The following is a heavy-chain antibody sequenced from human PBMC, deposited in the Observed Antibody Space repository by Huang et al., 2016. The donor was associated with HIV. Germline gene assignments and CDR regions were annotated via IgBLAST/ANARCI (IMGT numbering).Heavy chain of an antibody. CDR3: AKIWWSTPEYFQH. J-gene: IGHJ1*01. Sequence: QVQLVESGGGVVQPGGSLRLSCAASGFTFSSYGRHWVRQGPGKGLEWVAFIRYDGSNKDGSNKYYADSVKGRFTISRDNSKNTLYLQMNSLRAEDTAVYYCAKIWWSTPEYFQHWGQGTLITVSS. CDR1: GFTFSSYG. D-gene: IGHD2-21*01. CDR2: IRYDGSNKDGSNK. V-gene: IGHV3-30*02.